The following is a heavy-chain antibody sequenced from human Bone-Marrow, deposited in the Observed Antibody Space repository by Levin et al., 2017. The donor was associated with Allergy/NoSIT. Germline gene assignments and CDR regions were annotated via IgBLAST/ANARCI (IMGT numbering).Heavy chain of an antibody. CDR3: ARGFWGAFDI. J-gene: IGHJ3*02. D-gene: IGHD3-16*01. V-gene: IGHV3-74*01. CDR1: GFTFSSHW. Sequence: GGSLRLSCAASGFTFSSHWMHWVRQAPGKGLVWVSRINTDGSSTTYADSVKGRFTMSRDNAKNTLYLQMNSLRVEDTAVYYCARGFWGAFDIWGQGTTVTVSS. CDR2: INTDGSST.